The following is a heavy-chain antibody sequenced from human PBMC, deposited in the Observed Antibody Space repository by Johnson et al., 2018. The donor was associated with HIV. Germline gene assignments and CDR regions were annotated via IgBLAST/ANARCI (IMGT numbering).Heavy chain of an antibody. CDR3: ARDWSPWGIVGALGAFDI. CDR1: GFTFSSYW. J-gene: IGHJ3*02. V-gene: IGHV3-7*05. D-gene: IGHD1-26*01. Sequence: VQLVESGGDLVQPGGSLRLSCEASGFTFSSYWMSWVRQAPGQGLKWVANINEDGREEYYVDSVEGRFTISRDNSKNSLYLQMNSLRAEDTALYYCARDWSPWGIVGALGAFDIWGQGTMVTVSS. CDR2: INEDGREE.